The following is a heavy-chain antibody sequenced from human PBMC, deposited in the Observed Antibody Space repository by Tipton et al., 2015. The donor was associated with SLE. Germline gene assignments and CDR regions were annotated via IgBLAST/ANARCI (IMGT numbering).Heavy chain of an antibody. Sequence: LSLTCEASGFTFSTYWMHWVRQGPGKGLVWVSRIYSDGSSTKYADSVKGRFTISRDNAKNTLYLQMNSLRAEDTAVHYCARVYGGMDVWGQGTTVTVSS. J-gene: IGHJ6*02. CDR1: GFTFSTYW. V-gene: IGHV3-74*03. CDR3: ARVYGGMDV. CDR2: IYSDGSST. D-gene: IGHD3-10*01.